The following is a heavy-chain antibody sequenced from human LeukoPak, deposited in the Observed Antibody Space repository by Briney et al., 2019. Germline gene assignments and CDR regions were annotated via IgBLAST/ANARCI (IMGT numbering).Heavy chain of an antibody. J-gene: IGHJ6*03. CDR2: IYHSGNT. V-gene: IGHV4-38-2*01. CDR1: GYSISSGYC. CDR3: ARQGGNTSPYYYYYSDV. D-gene: IGHD2-2*01. Sequence: SETLSLTCAVSGYSISSGYCWGWIRQPPGKGLEWIGCIYHSGNTYCNPSLKSRVTISVDTSKNQFSRNLSPVTAADTAVYYCARQGGNTSPYYYYYSDVWGKGTTVTVSS.